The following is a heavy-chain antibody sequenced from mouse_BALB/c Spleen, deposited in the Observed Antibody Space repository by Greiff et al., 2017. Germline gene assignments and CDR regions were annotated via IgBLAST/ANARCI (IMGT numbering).Heavy chain of an antibody. V-gene: IGHV2-2*02. J-gene: IGHJ3*01. D-gene: IGHD1-1*01. CDR3: ASYGSSQFAY. CDR1: GFSLTSYG. CDR2: IWSGGST. Sequence: VHLVESGPGLVQPSQSLSITCTVSGFSLTSYGVHWVRQSPGKGLEWLGVIWSGGSTDYNAAFISRLSISKDNSKSQVFFKMNSLQANDTAIYYCASYGSSQFAYWGQGTLVTVAA.